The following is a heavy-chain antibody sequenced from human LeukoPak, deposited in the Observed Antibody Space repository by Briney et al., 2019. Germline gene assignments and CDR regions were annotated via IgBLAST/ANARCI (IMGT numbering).Heavy chain of an antibody. CDR3: ATSLYSSSWYPFDY. Sequence: GGSLRLFCAASGFTFSDYYMSWIRQAPGKGLEWVSYISSSSSYTNYADSVKGRFTISRDNAKNSLYLQMNSLRAEDTAVYYCATSLYSSSWYPFDYWGQGTLVTVSS. D-gene: IGHD6-13*01. J-gene: IGHJ4*02. CDR1: GFTFSDYY. CDR2: ISSSSSYT. V-gene: IGHV3-11*06.